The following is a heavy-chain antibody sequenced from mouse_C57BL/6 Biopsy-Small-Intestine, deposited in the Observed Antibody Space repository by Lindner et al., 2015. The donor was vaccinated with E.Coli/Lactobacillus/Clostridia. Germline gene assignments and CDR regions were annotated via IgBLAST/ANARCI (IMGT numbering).Heavy chain of an antibody. CDR2: ISSGSSTI. J-gene: IGHJ1*03. CDR3: ARSYFYYGSRGWYFDV. Sequence: VQLQESGGGLVKPGGSLKLSCAASGFTFSDYGMHWVRQAPEKGLEWVAYISSGSSTIYYADTVKGRFTISRDNAKNTLFLQMTSLRSEDTAMYYCARSYFYYGSRGWYFDVWGTGTTVTVSS. V-gene: IGHV5-17*01. CDR1: GFTFSDYG. D-gene: IGHD1-1*01.